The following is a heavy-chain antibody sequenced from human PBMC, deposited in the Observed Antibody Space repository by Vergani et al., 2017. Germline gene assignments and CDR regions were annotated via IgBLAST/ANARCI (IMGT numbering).Heavy chain of an antibody. V-gene: IGHV4-39*01. D-gene: IGHD1-20*01. J-gene: IGHJ4*02. CDR3: ARQGLDRITGTYYFDY. CDR2: IYYSGST. Sequence: QLQLQESGPGLVKPSETLSLTCTVSGGSISSSSYYWGWIRQPPGKGLELIGSIYYSGSTYYNPSLKSRVTISVDTSKNQFSLKLSSVTAADTAVYYCARQGLDRITGTYYFDYWGQGTLVTVSS. CDR1: GGSISSSSYY.